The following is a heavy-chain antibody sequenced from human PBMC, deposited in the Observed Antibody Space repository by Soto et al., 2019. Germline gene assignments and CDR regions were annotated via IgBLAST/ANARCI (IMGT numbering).Heavy chain of an antibody. CDR2: FASGADDT. CDR1: GFNLRANG. D-gene: IGHD4-17*01. J-gene: IGHJ4*02. CDR3: AGHGGYSY. V-gene: IGHV3-23*01. Sequence: EVPLSESGGGLVQPGGSLRLSCAATGFNLRANGMSWFRQAPGKGLEWVSSFASGADDTWYADSLEGRFTISRDKSKNTMYLQMNSLRAEDTALYYCAGHGGYSYLGQGTLVTVSS.